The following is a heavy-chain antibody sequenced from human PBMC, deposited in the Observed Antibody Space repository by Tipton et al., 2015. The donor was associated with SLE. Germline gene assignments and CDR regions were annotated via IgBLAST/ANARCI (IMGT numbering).Heavy chain of an antibody. V-gene: IGHV4-34*01. CDR3: ARDRDSSGSEGWFDP. CDR1: GGSLSGYY. CDR2: INHSGST. Sequence: TLSLTCAVYGGSLSGYYWSWIRQPPGKGLEWIGEINHSGSTNYNPSLKSRVTISVDTSKNQFSLKLSSVTAADTAVYYCARDRDSSGSEGWFDPWGQGTLVTVSS. J-gene: IGHJ5*02. D-gene: IGHD6-19*01.